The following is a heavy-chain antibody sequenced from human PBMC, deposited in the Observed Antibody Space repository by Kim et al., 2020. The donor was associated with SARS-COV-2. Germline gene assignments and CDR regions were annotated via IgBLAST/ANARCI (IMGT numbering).Heavy chain of an antibody. J-gene: IGHJ3*02. Sequence: GGSLRLSCAASGFTVSTNYMSWVRQAPGKGLEWVSVIYSGGTYYADSVKGRFTISRDNSKNTLYLQMNSLRAEDTAVYYCARPYSGSLGDAFDIWGQGTMVTVSS. CDR1: GFTVSTNY. D-gene: IGHD1-26*01. CDR2: IYSGGT. CDR3: ARPYSGSLGDAFDI. V-gene: IGHV3-53*01.